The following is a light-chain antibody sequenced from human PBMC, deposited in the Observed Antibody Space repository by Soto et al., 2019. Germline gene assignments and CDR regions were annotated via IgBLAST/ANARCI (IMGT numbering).Light chain of an antibody. CDR2: DVI. J-gene: IGLJ2*01. Sequence: QSALTQPASVSGSPGQSISISCTGTSSDVGGYNYVSWYQQHPGKAPKLMISDVINRPSGVSNRFSGSKSGNTASLTISGLQAEDEAEYYCSSYTSSRTVVFGGGTQLTVL. CDR3: SSYTSSRTVV. CDR1: SSDVGGYNY. V-gene: IGLV2-14*03.